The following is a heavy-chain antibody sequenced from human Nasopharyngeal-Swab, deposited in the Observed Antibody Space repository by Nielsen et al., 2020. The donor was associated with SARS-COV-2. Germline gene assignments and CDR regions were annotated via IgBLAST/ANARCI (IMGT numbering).Heavy chain of an antibody. V-gene: IGHV3-48*02. D-gene: IGHD5-24*01. Sequence: GGSLRLSCAASGFTFSSYSMNWVRQAPGKGLVWVSYISSSSSTIYYADSVKGRFTISRDNAKNSLYLQMNSLRDEDTAVYYCAREPGDNFYYGMDVWGQGTTVTVSS. CDR1: GFTFSSYS. CDR3: AREPGDNFYYGMDV. CDR2: ISSSSSTI. J-gene: IGHJ6*02.